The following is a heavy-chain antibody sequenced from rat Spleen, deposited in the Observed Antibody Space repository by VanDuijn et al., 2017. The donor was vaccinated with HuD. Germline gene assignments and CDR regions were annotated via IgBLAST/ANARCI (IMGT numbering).Heavy chain of an antibody. J-gene: IGHJ2*01. CDR3: GKGMGITN. CDR1: GFTFNNYW. CDR2: IKYDGST. D-gene: IGHD1-9*01. V-gene: IGHV5-31*01. Sequence: EVQLVESGGGLVQPGRSLKLSCVASGFTFNNYWMTWIRQAPGKGLEWVATIKYDGSTYYRDSVKGRFTVSRDNAKSILSLQMDSLKSEDTATYYCGKGMGITNWGQGVMVTVSS.